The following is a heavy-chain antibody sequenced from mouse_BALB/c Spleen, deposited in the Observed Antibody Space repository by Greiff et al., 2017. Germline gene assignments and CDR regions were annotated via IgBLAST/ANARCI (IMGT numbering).Heavy chain of an antibody. V-gene: IGHV1-82*01. CDR1: GYAFSSSW. CDR2: IYPGDGDT. Sequence: VHLVESGPELVKPGASVKISCKASGYAFSSSWMNWVKQRPGQGLEWIGRIYPGDGDTNYNGKFKGKATLTADKSSSTAYMQLSSLTSVDSAVYFCARSGYGNYGGYFDVWGAGTTVTVSS. D-gene: IGHD2-10*02. J-gene: IGHJ1*01. CDR3: ARSGYGNYGGYFDV.